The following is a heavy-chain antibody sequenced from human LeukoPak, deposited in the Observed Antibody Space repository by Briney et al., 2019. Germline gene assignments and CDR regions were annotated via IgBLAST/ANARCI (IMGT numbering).Heavy chain of an antibody. CDR3: ARGPRYSFY. CDR2: IYIDGTT. V-gene: IGHV3-53*01. J-gene: IGHJ4*02. Sequence: GGSLRLSCAVSGFSVSSNYMTWVRQAPGKGLEWISVIYIDGTTYYADSVKGRFTISRDQANNTLYLQMNTLRDEDTAVYYCARGPRYSFYWGQGTLVSVSS. CDR1: GFSVSSNY. D-gene: IGHD6-13*01.